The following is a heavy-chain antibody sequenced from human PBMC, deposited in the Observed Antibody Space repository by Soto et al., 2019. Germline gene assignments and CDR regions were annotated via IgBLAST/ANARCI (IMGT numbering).Heavy chain of an antibody. Sequence: EVQLEESGGGLVQPGGSLRLSCAASGFTLSAYWMTWVRQAPGKGLEWVANINRDGSKKSYLDSVRGRFTISRDNVGNSLYLQMDSLRADDTALYYCARDVSPGSSSLYLDSFDIWGQGTTVTVSS. CDR1: GFTLSAYW. CDR2: INRDGSKK. D-gene: IGHD6-13*01. J-gene: IGHJ3*02. CDR3: ARDVSPGSSSLYLDSFDI. V-gene: IGHV3-7*05.